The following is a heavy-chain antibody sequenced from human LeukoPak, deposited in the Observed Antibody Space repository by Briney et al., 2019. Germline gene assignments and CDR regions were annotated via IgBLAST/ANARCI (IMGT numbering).Heavy chain of an antibody. D-gene: IGHD1-26*01. Sequence: GGSLRISGKGFGSSFTSYWSGWGGRLPGKGLGGLGIIYPGDSDTRYSPSFQGQVTISADKSISTAYLQWSSLKASDTAMYYCASLSGSSDFDYWGQGTLVTVSS. V-gene: IGHV5-51*02. CDR3: ASLSGSSDFDY. CDR2: IYPGDSDT. CDR1: GSSFTSYW. J-gene: IGHJ4*02.